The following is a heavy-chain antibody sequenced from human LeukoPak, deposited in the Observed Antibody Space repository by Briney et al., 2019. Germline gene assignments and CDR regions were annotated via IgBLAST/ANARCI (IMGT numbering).Heavy chain of an antibody. J-gene: IGHJ4*02. CDR1: GGSISSSSYY. CDR3: ARTARVLRGYSYGSLYHFDY. Sequence: SETLSLTCTVSGGSISSSSYYWGWIRQPPGKGLEWIVSIYYSGSTYYNPSLKSRITISVDTSKNQFSLKLSSVIAADTAVYYCARTARVLRGYSYGSLYHFDYWGQGTLVTVSS. CDR2: IYYSGST. D-gene: IGHD5-18*01. V-gene: IGHV4-39*01.